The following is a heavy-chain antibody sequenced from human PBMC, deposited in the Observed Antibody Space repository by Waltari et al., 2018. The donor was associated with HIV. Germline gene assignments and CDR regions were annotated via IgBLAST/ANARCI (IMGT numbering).Heavy chain of an antibody. CDR1: GFTFSNYW. CDR2: INGDGINT. J-gene: IGHJ4*02. Sequence: EVQLVESGGTLVQPGGSLRLSCAASGFTFSNYWMHWVRQAPGKGLEWVSLINGDGINTNYTDSVKGRFTISRDNAKKTLSLQMNSLRAEDSAVYYCARGYSSNYRIDYWGQGIVVTVSS. CDR3: ARGYSSNYRIDY. V-gene: IGHV3-74*01. D-gene: IGHD5-18*01.